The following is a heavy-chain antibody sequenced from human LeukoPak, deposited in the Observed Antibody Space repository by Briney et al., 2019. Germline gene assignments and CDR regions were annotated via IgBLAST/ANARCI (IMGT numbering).Heavy chain of an antibody. V-gene: IGHV3-15*01. CDR1: GFTFNNAW. CDR3: TAGTGYSDHDY. Sequence: GGSLRLSCAASGFTFNNAWMSWVRQAPGKGLEWVGRIKSKTNDETTDYAAPVKGRFTISRDDSKNTLYLQMNSLKTEDTAVYYCTAGTGYSDHDYWGQGTLVTVSS. D-gene: IGHD5-12*01. CDR2: IKSKTNDETT. J-gene: IGHJ4*02.